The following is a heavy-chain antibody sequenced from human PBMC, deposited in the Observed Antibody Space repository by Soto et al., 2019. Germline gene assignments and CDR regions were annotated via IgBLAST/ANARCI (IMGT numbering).Heavy chain of an antibody. D-gene: IGHD6-13*01. V-gene: IGHV3-66*01. Sequence: GGSLRLSCAASGFTVSSNHMSWVRQAPGKGLEWVSVIYSGGSTYYADSVKGRFTISRDNSKNTLYLQMNSLRAEDTAVYYCAREEVGYSSYGRAFDIWGQGTMVTVSS. CDR2: IYSGGST. J-gene: IGHJ3*02. CDR1: GFTVSSNH. CDR3: AREEVGYSSYGRAFDI.